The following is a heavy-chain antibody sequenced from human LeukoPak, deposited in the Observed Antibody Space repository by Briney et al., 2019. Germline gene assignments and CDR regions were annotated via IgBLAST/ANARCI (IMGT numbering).Heavy chain of an antibody. CDR1: GYTFTSYY. V-gene: IGHV1-46*01. D-gene: IGHD6-13*01. J-gene: IGHJ4*02. Sequence: ASVKVSCKASGYTFTSYYMHWVRQAPGQGLEWMGIINPSGGSTSYAQKFQGRVSMTRDMSTSTIYMELSSLRSEDTAVYYCASTDSSSWYRYGYWGQGTLVTVSS. CDR3: ASTDSSSWYRYGY. CDR2: INPSGGST.